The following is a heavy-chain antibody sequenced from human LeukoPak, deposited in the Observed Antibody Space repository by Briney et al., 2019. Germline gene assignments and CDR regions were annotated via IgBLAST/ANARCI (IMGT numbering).Heavy chain of an antibody. CDR2: INHSGST. CDR3: ARGRAYSYGY. Sequence: SETLSLTCAVYGGSFSGYYWSWIRQPPGEGLEWIGEINHSGSTNYNPSLKSRVTISVDTSKNQFSLKLSSVTAADTAVYYCARGRAYSYGYWGQGTLVTVSS. V-gene: IGHV4-34*01. D-gene: IGHD5-18*01. J-gene: IGHJ4*02. CDR1: GGSFSGYY.